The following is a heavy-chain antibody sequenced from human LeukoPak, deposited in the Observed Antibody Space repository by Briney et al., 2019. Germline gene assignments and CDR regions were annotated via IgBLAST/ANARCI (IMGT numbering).Heavy chain of an antibody. V-gene: IGHV4-38-2*02. CDR3: GGGWGGGFFDY. D-gene: IGHD3-16*01. CDR2: IYHSGST. CDR1: GYSISSGYY. Sequence: SETLSLTCTVSGYSISSGYYWGWIRQPPGKGLEWIGSIYHSGSTYYNPSLKSRVTISVDTSKNQFSLKLSSVTAADTAVYYCGGGWGGGFFDYGGQGTLVTVSS. J-gene: IGHJ4*02.